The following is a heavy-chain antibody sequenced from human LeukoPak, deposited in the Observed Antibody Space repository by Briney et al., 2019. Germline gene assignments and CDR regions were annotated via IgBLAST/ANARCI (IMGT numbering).Heavy chain of an antibody. CDR1: GGSFSGYY. CDR3: ATNRPVQLERGYYMDV. CDR2: INHSGST. Sequence: PSETLSLTCAVYGGSFSGYYWSWIRQPPGKGLEWIGEINHSGSTNYNPSLKSRVTISVGTSKNQFSLKLSSVTAADTAVYYCATNRPVQLERGYYMDVWGKGTTVTVSS. V-gene: IGHV4-34*01. D-gene: IGHD1-1*01. J-gene: IGHJ6*03.